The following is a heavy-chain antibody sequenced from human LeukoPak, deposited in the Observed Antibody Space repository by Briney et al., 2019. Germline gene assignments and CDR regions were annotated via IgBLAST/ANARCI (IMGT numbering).Heavy chain of an antibody. D-gene: IGHD2-2*01. CDR1: GFTLSSNY. Sequence: GGSLRLSCAASGFTLSSNYMSWVRQAPGKGLEWVSVIYSGGSTYYADSVKGRFTISRDNSKNTLYLQMNSLRAEDTAVYYCARCSTSWKSYYYYYMDVWGKGTTVTISS. CDR2: IYSGGST. J-gene: IGHJ6*03. CDR3: ARCSTSWKSYYYYYMDV. V-gene: IGHV3-53*01.